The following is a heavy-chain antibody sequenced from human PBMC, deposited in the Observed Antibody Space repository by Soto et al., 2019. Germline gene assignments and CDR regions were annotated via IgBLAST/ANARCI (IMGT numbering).Heavy chain of an antibody. CDR3: ANYLRGQRYYDSSGYYY. D-gene: IGHD3-22*01. V-gene: IGHV3-23*01. CDR2: ISGSGGST. J-gene: IGHJ4*02. CDR1: GFTFSSYA. Sequence: GGSLRLSCAASGFTFSSYAMSWVRQAPGKGLEWVSAISGSGGSTYYADSVKGRFTISRDNSKNTLYLQMNSLRAEDTAVYYCANYLRGQRYYDSSGYYYWGQGTLVTVSS.